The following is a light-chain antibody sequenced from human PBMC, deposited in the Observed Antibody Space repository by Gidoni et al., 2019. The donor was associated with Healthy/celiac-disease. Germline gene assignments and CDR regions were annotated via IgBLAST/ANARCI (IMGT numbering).Light chain of an antibody. V-gene: IGKV1-39*01. CDR2: AAS. CDR1: QSISSY. J-gene: IGKJ1*01. CDR3: RQSYSAPRT. Sequence: DIQMTQSPTSLSASVGDRVTITCRASQSISSYLNWYQQKPGKAPKLLIYAASSLQSGVRSRFSCSRSGTDFTFTISRLQPEDFATYYCRQSYSAPRTFGQGTKVEIK.